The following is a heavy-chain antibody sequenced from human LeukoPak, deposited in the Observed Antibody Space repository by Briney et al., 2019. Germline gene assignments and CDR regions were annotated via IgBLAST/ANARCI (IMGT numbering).Heavy chain of an antibody. CDR1: GGSISSYY. D-gene: IGHD3-10*01. J-gene: IGHJ4*02. CDR2: IYYRGNT. Sequence: SETLSLTCTVSGGSISSYYWGWIRQPPGKGLEWIGTIYYRGNTYYNPSLKSRVTISADTSQNQFSLNLSSVTVADTAVYYCARLRVRGMAIDYWGQGTLVTVSS. CDR3: ARLRVRGMAIDY. V-gene: IGHV4-39*01.